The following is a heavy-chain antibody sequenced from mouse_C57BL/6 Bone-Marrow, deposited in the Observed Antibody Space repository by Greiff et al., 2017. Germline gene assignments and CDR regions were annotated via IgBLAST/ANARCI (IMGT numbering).Heavy chain of an antibody. CDR2: IYPKSGNT. V-gene: IGHV1-81*01. CDR3: AREDGYYYRDSAVDY. Sequence: QVQLKQSGAELARPGASVKLSCKASGYTFTSYGISWVKQRPGQGLEWIGEIYPKSGNTYYNEKFKGKATLTADKSSSTAYMELRSLTAEDTAVYGCAREDGYYYRDSAVDYWGQGTTVTVSS. CDR1: GYTFTSYG. D-gene: IGHD2-3*01. J-gene: IGHJ4*01.